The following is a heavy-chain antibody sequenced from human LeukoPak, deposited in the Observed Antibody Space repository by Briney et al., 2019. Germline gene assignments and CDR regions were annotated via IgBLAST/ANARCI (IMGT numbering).Heavy chain of an antibody. CDR2: ISASGGST. Sequence: PGGSLRLSCASSGFTFSSYAMSWVRQAPGKGLEWVSTISASGGSTYYADSVKGRFTISRDNSKNTLYLQMNSMRVEDTAVYYSAKDGSVPADRYNWFDPWGQGTLVTVSS. CDR3: AKDGSVPADRYNWFDP. V-gene: IGHV3-23*01. CDR1: GFTFSSYA. J-gene: IGHJ5*02. D-gene: IGHD2-2*01.